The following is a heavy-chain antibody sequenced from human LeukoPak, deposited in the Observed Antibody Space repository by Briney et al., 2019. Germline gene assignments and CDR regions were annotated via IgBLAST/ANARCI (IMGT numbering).Heavy chain of an antibody. V-gene: IGHV3-30*02. D-gene: IGHD3-16*01. CDR2: IRFGGSNK. Sequence: GSLRLSCAASGFPFRSFVMPWVRQAPGKGLEWGAFIRFGGSNKYYADSVKGRFTITRNNSKYTQYLQMNSQRAEDTAVYYCATPQGPSFGDYWGQGTLVTVSS. CDR1: GFPFRSFV. J-gene: IGHJ4*02. CDR3: ATPQGPSFGDY.